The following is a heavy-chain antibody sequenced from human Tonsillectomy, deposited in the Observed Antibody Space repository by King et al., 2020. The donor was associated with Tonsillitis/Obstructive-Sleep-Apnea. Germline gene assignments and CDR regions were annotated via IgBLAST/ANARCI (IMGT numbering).Heavy chain of an antibody. J-gene: IGHJ3*02. CDR3: AGYCSSTSCYESAFDI. V-gene: IGHV4-59*01. CDR2: IYYSGST. D-gene: IGHD2-2*03. CDR1: GGSISSYY. Sequence: VQLQESGPGLVKPSETLSLTCTVSGGSISSYYWSWIRPPPGKGLEWIGYIYYSGSTNYNPSLKSRVTISVDTSKNQFSLKLSSVTAADTAVYYCAGYCSSTSCYESAFDIWGQGTMVTVSS.